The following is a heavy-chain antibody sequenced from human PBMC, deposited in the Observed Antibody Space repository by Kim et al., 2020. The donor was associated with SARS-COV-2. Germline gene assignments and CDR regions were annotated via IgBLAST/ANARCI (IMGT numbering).Heavy chain of an antibody. Sequence: GGSLRLSCAASGFAFGNFYINWVRQAPGEGLEWVASISSSGTYINYADSVKGRFTISRDNTENSLFLQMSSLRAEDTAVYYCAKAGFGSGTYPSPYYFD. CDR2: ISSSGTYI. CDR1: GFAFGNFY. CDR3: AKAGFGSGTYPSPYYFD. V-gene: IGHV3-21*01. D-gene: IGHD3-10*01. J-gene: IGHJ4*01.